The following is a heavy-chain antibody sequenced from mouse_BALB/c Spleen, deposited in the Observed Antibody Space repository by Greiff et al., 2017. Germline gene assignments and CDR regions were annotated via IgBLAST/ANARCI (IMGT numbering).Heavy chain of an antibody. J-gene: IGHJ3*01. CDR2: IDPENGDT. D-gene: IGHD1-1*01. CDR1: GYNFKDYY. Sequence: VQLQQPGAELVRPGASVKLSCTASGYNFKDYYMHWVKQRPEQGLEWIGWIDPENGDTEFAPKFQGKATMTADISSNTAYLQLSSLTSEDTAVDFCNVDYGSSTWFAYWGQGTLVTVSA. CDR3: NVDYGSSTWFAY. V-gene: IGHV14-4*02.